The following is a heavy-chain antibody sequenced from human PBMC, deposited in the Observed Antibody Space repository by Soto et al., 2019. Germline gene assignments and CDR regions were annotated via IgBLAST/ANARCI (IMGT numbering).Heavy chain of an antibody. J-gene: IGHJ3*02. CDR3: AKARSSSWGLDAFDM. CDR1: GGSISSYY. Sequence: SETLSLTCTVSGGSISSYYWSWIRQPPGKGLEWIGYIYYSGSTNYNPSLKSRVTISVDTSKNQFSLKLSSVTAADTAVYYCAKARSSSWGLDAFDMWGQGTMVTVSS. D-gene: IGHD6-13*01. CDR2: IYYSGST. V-gene: IGHV4-59*01.